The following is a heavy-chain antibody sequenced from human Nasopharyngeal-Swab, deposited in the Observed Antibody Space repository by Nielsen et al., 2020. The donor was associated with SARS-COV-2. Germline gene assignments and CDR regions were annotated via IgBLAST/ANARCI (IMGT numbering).Heavy chain of an antibody. Sequence: SETLSLTCTVSGGSISSYYWSWIRQPPGKGLEWIGYIYYSGSTNYNPSLKSRVTISVDTSKNQFSLKLSSVTAADTAVYYCARAGYDFWSGYYSGYYYGMDVRGQGTTVTVSS. CDR3: ARAGYDFWSGYYSGYYYGMDV. CDR2: IYYSGST. J-gene: IGHJ6*02. CDR1: GGSISSYY. V-gene: IGHV4-59*01. D-gene: IGHD3-3*01.